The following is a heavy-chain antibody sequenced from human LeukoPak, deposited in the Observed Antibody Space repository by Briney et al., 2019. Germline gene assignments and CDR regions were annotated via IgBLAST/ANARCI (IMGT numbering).Heavy chain of an antibody. J-gene: IGHJ4*02. D-gene: IGHD5-24*01. CDR1: GGSISSYY. CDR3: AREAAKKYVKPIQYPRRAHPYYFDY. Sequence: SETLSLTCTVSGGSISSYYWSWIRQPPGKGLEWTGYIYYSGSTNYNPSLKSRVTISVDTSKNQFSLKLSSVTAADTAVYYCAREAAKKYVKPIQYPRRAHPYYFDYWGQGTLVTVSS. CDR2: IYYSGST. V-gene: IGHV4-59*01.